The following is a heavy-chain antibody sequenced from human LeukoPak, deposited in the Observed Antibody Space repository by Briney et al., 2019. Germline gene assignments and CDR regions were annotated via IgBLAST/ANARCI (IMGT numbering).Heavy chain of an antibody. V-gene: IGHV4-34*01. D-gene: IGHD6-19*01. CDR2: INHSGST. CDR1: GGSFSGYY. J-gene: IGHJ5*02. Sequence: SETLSLTCAVYGGSFSGYYWSWIRQPPGKGLEWIGEINHSGSTNYNPSLKSRVTISVDTSKNQFSLKLSSVTAADTAVYYCASIGYSSGWYWFDPWGQGTLVTVSS. CDR3: ASIGYSSGWYWFDP.